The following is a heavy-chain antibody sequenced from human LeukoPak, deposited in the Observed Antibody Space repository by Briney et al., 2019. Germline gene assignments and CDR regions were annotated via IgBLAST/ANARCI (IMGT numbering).Heavy chain of an antibody. CDR3: AREGVAGTGLDY. V-gene: IGHV1-46*01. J-gene: IGHJ4*02. CDR2: INPSGGT. Sequence: ASVKVSCKASGYTFSMYNMHWVRQAPGQGLEWMGIINPSGGTSHAQKLQGRITMTRDTSTSTLYMELSSLRSEDRAVYYCAREGVAGTGLDYWGQGTLVTVSS. D-gene: IGHD6-13*01. CDR1: GYTFSMYN.